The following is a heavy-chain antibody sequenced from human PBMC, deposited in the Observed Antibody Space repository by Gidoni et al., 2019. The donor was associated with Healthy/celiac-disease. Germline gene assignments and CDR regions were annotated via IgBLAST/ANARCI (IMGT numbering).Heavy chain of an antibody. V-gene: IGHV3-23*01. D-gene: IGHD6-19*01. CDR3: AKDQEYSSGWYGY. CDR1: VFTFSSYA. J-gene: IGHJ4*02. Sequence: EVQLLESGGGLVQPGGSLRPSCAASVFTFSSYAMSWVRQAPGKGLEWVSAISGSGGSTYYAGSVKGRFTISRDNSKNTLYLQMNSLRAEDTAVYYCAKDQEYSSGWYGYWGQGTLVTVSS. CDR2: ISGSGGST.